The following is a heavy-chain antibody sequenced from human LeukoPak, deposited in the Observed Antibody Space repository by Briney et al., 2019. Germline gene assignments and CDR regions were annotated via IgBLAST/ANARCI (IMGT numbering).Heavy chain of an antibody. CDR2: IIPILGIA. D-gene: IGHD6-19*01. CDR1: GGTFSSYA. Sequence: ASVKVSCKASGGTFSSYAISWVRQAPGQGLEWMGRIIPILGIANCAQKFQGRVTITADTSTSTAYMELRSLRSDDTAVYYCARGAVVSSGWYYFDYWGQGTLVTVSS. CDR3: ARGAVVSSGWYYFDY. J-gene: IGHJ4*02. V-gene: IGHV1-69*04.